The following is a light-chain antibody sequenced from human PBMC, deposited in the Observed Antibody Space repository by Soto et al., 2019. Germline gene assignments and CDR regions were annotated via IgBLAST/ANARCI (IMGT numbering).Light chain of an antibody. Sequence: EIVLTQSPGTLSLSQGERATLSCRASQSVSSNYLAWYQQKPGQAPRLLIYGASSRATGIPDRFSGSGSGTDFTLTIRRLEPEDFAVYYCQQYNNWPPKTFGQGTKVDIK. CDR1: QSVSSNY. V-gene: IGKV3-20*01. CDR2: GAS. CDR3: QQYNNWPPKT. J-gene: IGKJ1*01.